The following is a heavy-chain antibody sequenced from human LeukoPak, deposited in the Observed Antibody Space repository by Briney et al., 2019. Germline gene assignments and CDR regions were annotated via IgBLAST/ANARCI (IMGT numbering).Heavy chain of an antibody. CDR1: GYSISRGYS. D-gene: IGHD3-16*01. J-gene: IGHJ3*01. Sequence: SETLSLTCAVSGYSISRGYSWGWIRQPPGEGLEWIGNIYHSESTHYNPSLKSRVTISPDTSKNQFSLKLSSVSASDTAVYYCARFDHVWETHGMDAFDLWGQGTMVAVSS. CDR3: ARFDHVWETHGMDAFDL. CDR2: IYHSEST. V-gene: IGHV4-38-2*01.